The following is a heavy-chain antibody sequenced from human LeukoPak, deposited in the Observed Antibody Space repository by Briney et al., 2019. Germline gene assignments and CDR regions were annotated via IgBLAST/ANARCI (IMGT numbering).Heavy chain of an antibody. V-gene: IGHV4-59*08. Sequence: SETLSLTCNVSGGSISNYYWSWIRQPPGKGLEWIGYMYHTGHTMYNSSLKSRVTMSLDTSNNHFSLRLSSVTAADTAVYYCARHPFATPFDYWGPGTAVTVSS. D-gene: IGHD2-15*01. J-gene: IGHJ4*02. CDR1: GGSISNYY. CDR3: ARHPFATPFDY. CDR2: MYHTGHT.